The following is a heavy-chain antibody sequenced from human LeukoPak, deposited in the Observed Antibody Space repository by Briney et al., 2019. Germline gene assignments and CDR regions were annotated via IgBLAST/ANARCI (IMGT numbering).Heavy chain of an antibody. CDR1: GYKFNAYW. D-gene: IGHD3-22*01. V-gene: IGHV5-51*01. CDR2: IYRDDSDT. CDR3: ARPNITSYYDSRGYDAFDV. Sequence: GESLKISCKGSGYKFNAYWIAWVRQMPGKGLEWMGIIYRDDSDTRYSPSFQGQVTISADKSVSIAYLQWSSLKASDTAMYYCARPNITSYYDSRGYDAFDVWGQGTMVSVSS. J-gene: IGHJ3*01.